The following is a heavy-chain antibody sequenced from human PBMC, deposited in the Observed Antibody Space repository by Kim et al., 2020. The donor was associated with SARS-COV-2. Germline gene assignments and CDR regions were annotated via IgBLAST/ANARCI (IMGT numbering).Heavy chain of an antibody. V-gene: IGHV3-23*01. Sequence: AASVKGRFTISRDNSKNTLDLQMNSLRAEDTAVYYGAKMVRGALYYFDYWGQGTLVTVSS. CDR3: AKMVRGALYYFDY. J-gene: IGHJ4*02. D-gene: IGHD3-10*01.